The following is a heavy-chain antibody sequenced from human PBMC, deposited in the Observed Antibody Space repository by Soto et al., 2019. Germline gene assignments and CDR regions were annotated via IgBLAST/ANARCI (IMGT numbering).Heavy chain of an antibody. CDR1: GFTFSNYA. V-gene: IGHV3-23*01. J-gene: IGHJ4*02. CDR2: ISGGGGTT. Sequence: EVQLLESGGGLVQPGGSLRLSCAASGFTFSNYAMSWVRQAPGKGLEWVSGISGGGGTTYYADSVKGRFTISRDTSKKTVYLQISSMRAEDTAVYYCAKYSGSGSYYHFDYWGQGTLVTVSS. CDR3: AKYSGSGSYYHFDY. D-gene: IGHD3-10*01.